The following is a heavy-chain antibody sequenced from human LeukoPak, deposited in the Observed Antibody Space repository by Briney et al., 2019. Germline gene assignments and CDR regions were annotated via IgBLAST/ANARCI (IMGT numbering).Heavy chain of an antibody. CDR2: IYYSGST. D-gene: IGHD6-13*01. CDR1: GGSISSYY. V-gene: IGHV4-59*01. CDR3: ARGHSSSWGAEYFQH. J-gene: IGHJ1*01. Sequence: PSETLPLTCTVSGGSISSYYWSWIRQPPGKGLEWIGYIYYSGSTNYNPSLKSRVTISVDTSKNQFSLKLSSVTAADTAVYYCARGHSSSWGAEYFQHWGQGTLVTVSS.